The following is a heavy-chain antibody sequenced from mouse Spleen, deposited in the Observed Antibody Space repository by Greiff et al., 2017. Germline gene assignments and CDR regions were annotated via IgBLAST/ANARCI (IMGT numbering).Heavy chain of an antibody. CDR3: ARHTYDYDSAY. J-gene: IGHJ3*01. CDR2: ISNGGGST. V-gene: IGHV5-12-2*01. D-gene: IGHD2-4*01. CDR1: GFTFSSYT. Sequence: EVQLVESGGGLVQPGGSLKLSCAASGFTFSSYTMSWVRQTPEKRLEWVAYISNGGGSTYYPDTVKGRFTISRDNAKNTLYLQMSSLKSEDTAMYYCARHTYDYDSAYWGQGTLVTVSA.